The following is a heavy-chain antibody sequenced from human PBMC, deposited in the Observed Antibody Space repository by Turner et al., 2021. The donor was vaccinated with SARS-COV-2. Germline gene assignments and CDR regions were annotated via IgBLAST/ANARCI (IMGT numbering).Heavy chain of an antibody. CDR2: ISSGGRTT. D-gene: IGHD3-16*02. J-gene: IGHJ3*01. CDR1: GCTFNTYG. Sequence: QVQLVESGGGVVQRGKSLRLSCAASGCTFNTYGMHWVRQAPDKGLELVAFISSGGRTTYHADSVTGRFSISRDDSSNTLFLQMSSLTTEDTGVYYCAREIVASTHAFDFWGQGTLVIISS. V-gene: IGHV3-30*03. CDR3: AREIVASTHAFDF.